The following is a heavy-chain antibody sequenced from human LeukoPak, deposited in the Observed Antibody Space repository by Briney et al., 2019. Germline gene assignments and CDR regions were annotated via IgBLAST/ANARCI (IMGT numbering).Heavy chain of an antibody. D-gene: IGHD7-27*01. Sequence: PSETLSLTCTVSGGSISSGDYYWSWIRQPPGKGLEWIGYIYTSGSTNYNPSLKSRVTISVDTSKNQFSLKLSSVTAADTAVYYCARLGPRAVPNWFDPWGQGTLVTVSS. CDR1: GGSISSGDYY. CDR2: IYTSGST. J-gene: IGHJ5*02. CDR3: ARLGPRAVPNWFDP. V-gene: IGHV4-61*08.